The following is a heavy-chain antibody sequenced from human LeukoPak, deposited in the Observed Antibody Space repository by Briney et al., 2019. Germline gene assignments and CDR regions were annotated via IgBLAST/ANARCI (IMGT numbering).Heavy chain of an antibody. V-gene: IGHV1-69*04. CDR3: AREGYCSGGSCYELGGYYGMDV. CDR1: GGTFSSYA. J-gene: IGHJ6*02. Sequence: ASVKVSCKASGGTFSSYAISWVRQAPGQGLEWMGGIIPILGIANYAQKFQGRVTITADKSTSTAYMELSSLRSEDTAVYYCAREGYCSGGSCYELGGYYGMDVWGQGTTVTVSS. D-gene: IGHD2-15*01. CDR2: IIPILGIA.